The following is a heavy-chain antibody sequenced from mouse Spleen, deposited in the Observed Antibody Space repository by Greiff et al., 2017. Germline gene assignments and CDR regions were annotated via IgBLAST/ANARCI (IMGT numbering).Heavy chain of an antibody. CDR1: GFSLSRYS. D-gene: IGHD2-1*01. Sequence: VQGVESGPGLVAPSQSLSITCTVSGFSLSRYSVHWVRQPPGKGLEWLGMIWGGGSTDYNSALKSRLSISKDNSKSQVFLKMNSLQTDDTAMYYCARNLLYGNYDAMDYWGQGTSVTVSS. V-gene: IGHV2-6-4*01. CDR2: IWGGGST. CDR3: ARNLLYGNYDAMDY. J-gene: IGHJ4*01.